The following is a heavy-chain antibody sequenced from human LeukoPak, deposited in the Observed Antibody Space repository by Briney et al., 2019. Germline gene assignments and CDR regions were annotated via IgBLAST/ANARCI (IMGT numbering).Heavy chain of an antibody. Sequence: VRQXXGXGXXXXXFIRYYGRNKDYADSVKGRFTISRDNSKNTLYLQMNRLRAEDTAVYYCAKGGPRELLVHAFDIWGQGTMVTVSS. CDR2: IRYYGRNK. CDR3: AKGGPRELLVHAFDI. V-gene: IGHV3-30*02. J-gene: IGHJ3*02. D-gene: IGHD1-26*01.